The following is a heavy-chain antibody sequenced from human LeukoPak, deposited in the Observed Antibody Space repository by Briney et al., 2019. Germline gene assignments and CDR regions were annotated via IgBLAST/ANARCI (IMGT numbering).Heavy chain of an antibody. CDR3: AAIVGAYDAFDI. J-gene: IGHJ3*02. CDR2: ISGSGGST. CDR1: GFTFSSYA. D-gene: IGHD1-26*01. V-gene: IGHV3-23*01. Sequence: GGSLRLSCAASGFTFSSYAMSWVRQAPGKGLEWVSAISGSGGSTYYADSVKGRFTISRDNSKNTLYLQMNSLRAEDTAVYYCAAIVGAYDAFDIWGQGTMVTVSS.